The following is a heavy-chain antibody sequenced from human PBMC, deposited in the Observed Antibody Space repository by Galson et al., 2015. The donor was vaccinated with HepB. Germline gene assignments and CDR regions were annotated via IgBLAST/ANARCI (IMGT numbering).Heavy chain of an antibody. CDR1: GGSISSYY. CDR3: ASQYYYDSSGYYGGFDY. V-gene: IGHV4-59*01. D-gene: IGHD3-22*01. Sequence: SETLSLTCTVSGGSISSYYWSWIRQPPGKGLEWIGYIYYSGSTNYNPSLKSRVTISVDTSKNQFSLKLSSVTAADTAVYYCASQYYYDSSGYYGGFDYWGQGTLVTVSS. CDR2: IYYSGST. J-gene: IGHJ4*02.